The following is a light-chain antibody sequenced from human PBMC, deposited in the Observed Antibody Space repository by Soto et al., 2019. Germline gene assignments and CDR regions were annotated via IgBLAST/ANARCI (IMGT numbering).Light chain of an antibody. CDR2: GAS. CDR3: HQYSNWPYT. J-gene: IGKJ2*01. CDR1: QSVSSY. Sequence: DIVMTQSPATLSVSPGERATLSCRASQSVSSYLAWYQQKPGQAPRLLIYGASTRATGIPARFSGSGSGTDFTLTISSLQSEDFAVYYCHQYSNWPYTFGQGTKLEIK. V-gene: IGKV3-15*01.